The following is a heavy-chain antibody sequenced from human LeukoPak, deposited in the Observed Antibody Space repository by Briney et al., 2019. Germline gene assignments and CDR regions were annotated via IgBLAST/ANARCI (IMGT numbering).Heavy chain of an antibody. V-gene: IGHV3-15*01. CDR2: IKSKTDGGTT. D-gene: IGHD3-10*01. CDR3: TVVRGVKKTHFDY. Sequence: GGSLRLSCAASGFTFTNYWMSWVRQAPGKGLEWVGRIKSKTDGGTTDYAAPVKGRFTISRDDSKNTLYLQMNSLKTEDTAVYYCTVVRGVKKTHFDYWGQGTLVTVSS. CDR1: GFTFTNYW. J-gene: IGHJ4*02.